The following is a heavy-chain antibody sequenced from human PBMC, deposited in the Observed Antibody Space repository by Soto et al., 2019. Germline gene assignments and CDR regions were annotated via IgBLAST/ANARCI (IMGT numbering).Heavy chain of an antibody. J-gene: IGHJ6*02. Sequence: SVKVSCKASGGTFSSYAISWVRQAPGQGLEWMGGIIPIFGTANYAQKFQGRVTITADESTSTAYMELSSLRSEVTAVYYCATSGRPRRGDYYYGMDVWGQGTTVTVSS. CDR3: ATSGRPRRGDYYYGMDV. V-gene: IGHV1-69*13. CDR2: IIPIFGTA. CDR1: GGTFSSYA. D-gene: IGHD1-26*01.